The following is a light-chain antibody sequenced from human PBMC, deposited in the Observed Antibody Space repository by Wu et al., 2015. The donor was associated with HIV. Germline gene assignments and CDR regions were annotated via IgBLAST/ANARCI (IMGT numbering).Light chain of an antibody. V-gene: IGKV1-27*01. CDR1: QSVSSSY. Sequence: TQSPGTLSLSPGERATLSCRASQSVSSSYLAWYQQKPGKPPKVLIYAASTLQSGVPSRFSGSGSGTDFTLTISSLQPEDVATYYCQKXNTAPWTFGQGTKVEMK. CDR3: QKXNTAPWT. CDR2: AAS. J-gene: IGKJ1*01.